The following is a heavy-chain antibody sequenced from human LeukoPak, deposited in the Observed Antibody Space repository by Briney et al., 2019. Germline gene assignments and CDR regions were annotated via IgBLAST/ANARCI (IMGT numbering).Heavy chain of an antibody. CDR1: GDSISSFY. Sequence: SETLSLTCTVSGDSISSFYWSWIRQPPGKGLEWIGNIYYSGSTNYNPSLKSRVTISVDTSKNQFSLKLSSVTAADMAVYYCAAGIAVAGSYYFDYWGQGTLVTVSS. CDR2: IYYSGST. CDR3: AAGIAVAGSYYFDY. J-gene: IGHJ4*02. V-gene: IGHV4-59*01. D-gene: IGHD6-19*01.